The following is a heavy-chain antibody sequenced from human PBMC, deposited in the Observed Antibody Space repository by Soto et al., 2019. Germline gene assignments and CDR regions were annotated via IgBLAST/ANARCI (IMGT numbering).Heavy chain of an antibody. V-gene: IGHV1-2*04. CDR1: GYTFTGYY. CDR2: INPNSGGT. Sequence: GASVKVSCKASGYTFTGYYMHWVRQAPGQGLEWMGWINPNSGGTNYAQKFQGWVTMTRDTSISTAYMELSRLRSDDTAVYYCARNWGPAAIPYYYYMDVWGKGTTVTVSS. CDR3: ARNWGPAAIPYYYYMDV. D-gene: IGHD2-2*01. J-gene: IGHJ6*03.